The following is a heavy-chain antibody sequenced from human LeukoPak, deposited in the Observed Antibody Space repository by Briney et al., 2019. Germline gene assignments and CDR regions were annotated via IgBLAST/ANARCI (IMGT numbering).Heavy chain of an antibody. D-gene: IGHD3-3*01. J-gene: IGHJ4*02. CDR2: IKRDGSEK. CDR1: GFTFSGYW. V-gene: IGHV3-7*02. CDR3: ARRGGFDY. Sequence: GGSLRLSCVASGFTFSGYWMSWVRQAPGKGLEWVANIKRDGSEKHYVDSVEGRFTISRDNAKNSLYLQMNSLRAEDTAVYYCARRGGFDYWGQGTLVTVSS.